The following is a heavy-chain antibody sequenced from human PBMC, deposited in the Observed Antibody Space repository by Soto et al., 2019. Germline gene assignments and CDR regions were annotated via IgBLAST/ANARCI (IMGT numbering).Heavy chain of an antibody. D-gene: IGHD3-9*01. CDR3: ARQNLRYFDLDY. CDR1: GGSISSYY. J-gene: IGHJ4*02. CDR2: IYYSGNT. V-gene: IGHV4-59*08. Sequence: SETLSLTCTVSGGSISSYYWSWIRQPPGKGLEWIGYIYYSGNTNYNPSLKSRVTISIDTSKNQFSLKLSSVTAADTAVYYCARQNLRYFDLDYWGQGIQVTVSS.